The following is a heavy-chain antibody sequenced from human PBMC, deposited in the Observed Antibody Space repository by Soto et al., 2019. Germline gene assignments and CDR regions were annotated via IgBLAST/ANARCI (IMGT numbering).Heavy chain of an antibody. CDR2: INAGNGNT. CDR3: ARVSRGAFDI. J-gene: IGHJ3*02. Sequence: ASVKVSCKASGYTFTSYAMHWVRQAPGQRLEWMGWINAGNGNTKYSQKFQGRVTITRDTSASTVYMDLSSLRSDDTAVYYWARVSRGAFDIWGQGTMVTVSS. V-gene: IGHV1-3*01. CDR1: GYTFTSYA.